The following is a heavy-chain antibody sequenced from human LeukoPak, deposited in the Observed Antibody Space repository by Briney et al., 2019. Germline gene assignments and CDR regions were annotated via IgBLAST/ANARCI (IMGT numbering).Heavy chain of an antibody. V-gene: IGHV5-51*01. D-gene: IGHD5-24*01. J-gene: IGHJ4*02. Sequence: GESLKISCKGSAYSFPDYWIDWVRQMPGQGLEWMGIIYPADSDTRYSPSFQGQVTISADKSINTAYLQWSTLKASDTATYYCARRRGDGYNSPFDYWGQGTLVTVPS. CDR1: AYSFPDYW. CDR3: ARRRGDGYNSPFDY. CDR2: IYPADSDT.